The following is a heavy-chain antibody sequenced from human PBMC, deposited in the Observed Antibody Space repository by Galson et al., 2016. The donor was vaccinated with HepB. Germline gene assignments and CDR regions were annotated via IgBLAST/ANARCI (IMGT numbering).Heavy chain of an antibody. D-gene: IGHD3-16*01. J-gene: IGHJ4*02. CDR2: ISSSSSST. V-gene: IGHV3-48*02. CDR1: GFTFRSYS. Sequence: CAASGFTFRSYSMNWVRQAPGKGLEWVSYISSSSSSTYYADSVKGRFTISRDNAKNSLYLQMNSLRDEDTAVYYCARDDGITLLAPFDYWGQGTLVTVSS. CDR3: ARDDGITLLAPFDY.